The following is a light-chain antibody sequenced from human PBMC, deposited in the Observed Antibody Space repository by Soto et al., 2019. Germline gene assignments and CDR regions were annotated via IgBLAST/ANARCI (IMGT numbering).Light chain of an antibody. J-gene: IGKJ5*01. CDR3: QQRSNWPIT. V-gene: IGKV3-11*01. Sequence: EIVLTHSPATLSLSPWERATLSCSASQSVSSYLAWYQQKPGQAPRLLIYDASNRATGIPARFSGSGSGTDFTLTISSLGPEDFAVYYCQQRSNWPITFGQGTRLEIK. CDR1: QSVSSY. CDR2: DAS.